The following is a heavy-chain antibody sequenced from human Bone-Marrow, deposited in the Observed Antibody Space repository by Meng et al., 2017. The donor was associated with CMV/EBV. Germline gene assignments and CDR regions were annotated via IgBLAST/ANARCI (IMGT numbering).Heavy chain of an antibody. J-gene: IGHJ6*02. D-gene: IGHD3-3*01. Sequence: ASVKVSCKASGYTFTSYYMHWVRQAPGQGLEWMGIINPSGGSTSYAQKFQGRVTMTRDTSTSTVYMELSSLRSEDTAVYHCARDYYDFWSGYSSLLMDVWGQGTTVTVSS. CDR1: GYTFTSYY. CDR2: INPSGGST. CDR3: ARDYYDFWSGYSSLLMDV. V-gene: IGHV1-46*01.